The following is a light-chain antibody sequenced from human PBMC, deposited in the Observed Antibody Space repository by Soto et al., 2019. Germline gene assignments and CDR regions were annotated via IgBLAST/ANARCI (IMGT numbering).Light chain of an antibody. J-gene: IGKJ4*01. Sequence: DIQMTQSPSTRSASVGDRVTITCRASQSISSWLAWYQQKAGKAPKLLVYKSSSLESGGPSRFSGSGSVTEFTRTISSLQPDYFATYYCQQYNSYSLTFGGGPKVEI. CDR3: QQYNSYSLT. V-gene: IGKV1-5*03. CDR1: QSISSW. CDR2: KSS.